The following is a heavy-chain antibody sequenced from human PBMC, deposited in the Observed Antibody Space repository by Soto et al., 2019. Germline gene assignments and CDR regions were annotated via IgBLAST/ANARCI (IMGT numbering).Heavy chain of an antibody. CDR2: ISSSSSYI. CDR1: GFTFSSYS. Sequence: EVQLVESGGGLVKPGGSLRLSCAASGFTFSSYSMNWVRQAPGKGLEWVSSISSSSSYIYYADSVKGRFTISRDNAKNTLYLPMQSQRAGDKAVYDCEREDIVVVPASTLVNGMDVWGQGTTVTVSS. D-gene: IGHD2-2*01. CDR3: EREDIVVVPASTLVNGMDV. J-gene: IGHJ6*02. V-gene: IGHV3-21*01.